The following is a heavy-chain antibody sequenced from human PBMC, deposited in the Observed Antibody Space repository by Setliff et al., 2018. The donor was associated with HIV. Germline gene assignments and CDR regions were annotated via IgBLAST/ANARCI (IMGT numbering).Heavy chain of an antibody. CDR2: IDYSGSA. V-gene: IGHV4-31*11. CDR1: GVSITSATYY. CDR3: AREGKTALVTKYFDY. Sequence: SETLSLTCAVSGVSITSATYYWSWIRHSPGKGLEWIGYIDYSGSAFYNPSLKSRLTISRDTSKNQFSLRMKSVTAADTAVYYCAREGKTALVTKYFDYWGQGTLVTVTS. D-gene: IGHD5-18*01. J-gene: IGHJ4*02.